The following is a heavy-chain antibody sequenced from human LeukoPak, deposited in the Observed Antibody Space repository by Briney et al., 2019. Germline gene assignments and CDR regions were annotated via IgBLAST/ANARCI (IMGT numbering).Heavy chain of an antibody. CDR1: GVTFSSYA. D-gene: IGHD5-24*01. V-gene: IGHV1-69*13. Sequence: SVKVSCKASGVTFSSYAISWVRQAPGQGLEWMGGIIPIFGTANYAQKFQGRVTITADESTSTAYMELSSLRSEDTAVYYCASIGPNRWLQPQVDYFDYWGQGTLVTVSS. CDR3: ASIGPNRWLQPQVDYFDY. CDR2: IIPIFGTA. J-gene: IGHJ4*02.